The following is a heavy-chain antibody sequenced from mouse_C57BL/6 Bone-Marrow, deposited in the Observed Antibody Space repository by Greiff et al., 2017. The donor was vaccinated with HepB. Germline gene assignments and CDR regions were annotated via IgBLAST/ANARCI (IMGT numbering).Heavy chain of an antibody. CDR3: ADGSSSFDY. J-gene: IGHJ2*01. Sequence: EVQLQQSGPVLVKPGASVKMSCKASGYTFTDYYMNWVKQSHGNSLEWIGVINPYNGGTSYNQKFKGKATLTVDKSSSTAYMELNSLTSEDSAVYYCADGSSSFDYWGQGTTLTVSS. CDR1: GYTFTDYY. V-gene: IGHV1-19*01. D-gene: IGHD1-1*01. CDR2: INPYNGGT.